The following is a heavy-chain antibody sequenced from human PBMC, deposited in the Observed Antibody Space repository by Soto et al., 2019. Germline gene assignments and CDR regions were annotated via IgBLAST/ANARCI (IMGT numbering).Heavy chain of an antibody. Sequence: EVQLLESGGGLVQPGGSLRLSCAASGFTFSSYAMSCVRQAPGKGLEWVSAISGSGGSTYYADSVKGRFTISRDNSKNTLYLQMNSLRAEDTAVYYFAKDTYYESSGYYFDWGQGTLVTVSS. D-gene: IGHD3-22*01. CDR3: AKDTYYESSGYYFD. CDR2: ISGSGGST. V-gene: IGHV3-23*01. J-gene: IGHJ4*02. CDR1: GFTFSSYA.